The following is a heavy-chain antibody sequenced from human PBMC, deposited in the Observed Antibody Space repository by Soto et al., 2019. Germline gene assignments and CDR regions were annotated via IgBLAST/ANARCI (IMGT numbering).Heavy chain of an antibody. CDR1: GYTFTGYY. V-gene: IGHV1-2*04. D-gene: IGHD6-13*01. CDR3: GKGQAAAGTNPPYYYGMDV. CDR2: INPNSGGT. Sequence: ASVKVSCKASGYTFTGYYMHWVRQAPGQGLEWMGWINPNSGGTNYAQKFQGCFTMTRDTSISTAYMELSRLRSDDTAVYYCGKGQAAAGTNPPYYYGMDVWGQGTSVTVSS. J-gene: IGHJ6*02.